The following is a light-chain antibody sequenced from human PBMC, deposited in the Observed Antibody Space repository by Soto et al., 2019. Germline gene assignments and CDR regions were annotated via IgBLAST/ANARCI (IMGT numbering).Light chain of an antibody. V-gene: IGKV4-1*01. CDR3: QRECTRPWT. Sequence: DIVMTQSPDSLAVSPGERATVNCKSSQSVFYSSSSKNTLAWYQQKPGQPPKLHIYWASTRESGVPDRFSGSGSGTDFALTISIMQAEDRAIYNCQRECTRPWTFGQVNKVDIK. CDR2: WAS. J-gene: IGKJ1*01. CDR1: QSVFYSSSSKNT.